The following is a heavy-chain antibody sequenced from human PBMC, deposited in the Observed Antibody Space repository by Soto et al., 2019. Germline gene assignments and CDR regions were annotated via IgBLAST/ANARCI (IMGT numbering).Heavy chain of an antibody. D-gene: IGHD3-9*01. Sequence: LSLTCTVSGGSISSYYWSWIRQPPGKGLEWIGYIYYSGSTNYNPSLKSRVTISVDTSKNQFSLKLSSVTAADTAVYYCARVDDDYDILSGYPHWFDPWGQGTLVTVS. V-gene: IGHV4-59*01. CDR2: IYYSGST. J-gene: IGHJ5*02. CDR1: GGSISSYY. CDR3: ARVDDDYDILSGYPHWFDP.